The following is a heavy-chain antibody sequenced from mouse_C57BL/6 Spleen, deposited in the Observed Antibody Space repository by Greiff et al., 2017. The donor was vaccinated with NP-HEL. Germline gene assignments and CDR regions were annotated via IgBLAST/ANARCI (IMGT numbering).Heavy chain of an antibody. CDR3: ARHEAPFYYGYDGSYFDY. CDR1: GYTFTEYT. D-gene: IGHD2-2*01. J-gene: IGHJ2*01. Sequence: QVQLQQSGAELVKPGASVKLSCKASGYTFTEYTIHWVKQRSGQGLEWIGWFYPGSGSIKYNEKFKDKATLTADKSSSTVYMELSRLTSEDSAVYFCARHEAPFYYGYDGSYFDYWGQGTTLTVSS. CDR2: FYPGSGSI. V-gene: IGHV1-62-2*01.